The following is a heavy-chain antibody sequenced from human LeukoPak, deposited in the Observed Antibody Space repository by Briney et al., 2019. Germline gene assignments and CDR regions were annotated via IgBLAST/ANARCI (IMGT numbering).Heavy chain of an antibody. J-gene: IGHJ4*02. CDR3: ARALRITISDFDF. CDR2: ISAYNGNT. D-gene: IGHD3-9*01. V-gene: IGHV1-18*01. CDR1: GYTFTNYG. Sequence: ASVNVSCKASGYTFTNYGITWVRQAPGQGLEWMGWISAYNGNTNYAEKLQGRVTITTDTSTSTPYMELRSLTSDDTAVYYCARALRITISDFDFWGQGTLVTVSS.